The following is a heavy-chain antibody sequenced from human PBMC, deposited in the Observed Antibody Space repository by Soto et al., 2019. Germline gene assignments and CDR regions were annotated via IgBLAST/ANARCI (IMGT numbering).Heavy chain of an antibody. J-gene: IGHJ4*02. D-gene: IGHD1-26*01. CDR2: VTYSGANT. Sequence: EVQLLESGGGLVQPGGSLRLSCAASGFTFGSYAMSWVRQAPGKGLEWVSLVTYSGANTYCAGSVTGRFTISRDNSRNTLYLQMSSLRVADTAGYYCATPSLSSGGYSAFDSWGRGALGTVSS. V-gene: IGHV3-23*01. CDR3: ATPSLSSGGYSAFDS. CDR1: GFTFGSYA.